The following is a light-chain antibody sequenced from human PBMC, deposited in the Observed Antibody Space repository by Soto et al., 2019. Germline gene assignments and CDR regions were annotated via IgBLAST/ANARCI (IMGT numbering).Light chain of an antibody. CDR1: SSNIGSNI. CDR3: AAWDDSLNGVV. J-gene: IGLJ7*01. Sequence: QSVLTQPPSASGTPGQRVTISCSGSSSNIGSNIVNWYQQLPGTAPKLLIYSSNQRPSGVPDRFSGSKSGTSASLAISGLRAEDEAEDYCAAWDDSLNGVVFGGGTQLTVL. V-gene: IGLV1-44*01. CDR2: SSN.